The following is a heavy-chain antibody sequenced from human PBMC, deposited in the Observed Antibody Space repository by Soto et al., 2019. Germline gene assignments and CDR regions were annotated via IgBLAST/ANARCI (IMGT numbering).Heavy chain of an antibody. V-gene: IGHV4-4*02. CDR3: ARDFVHSGSPPGAFDI. J-gene: IGHJ3*02. CDR2: IYHSGST. D-gene: IGHD1-26*01. Sequence: SETLSLTCAVSGGSISSSNWWSWVRQPPGKGLEWIGEIYHSGSTNYNPSLKSRVTISVDKSKNQFSLKLSSVTAADTAVYYCARDFVHSGSPPGAFDIWGQGKMVTVSS. CDR1: GGSISSSNW.